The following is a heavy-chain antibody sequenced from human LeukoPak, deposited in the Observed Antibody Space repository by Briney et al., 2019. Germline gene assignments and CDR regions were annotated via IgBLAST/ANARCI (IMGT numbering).Heavy chain of an antibody. Sequence: SETLSLTCTVSGDSFSSYFWSWIRQPAGKGLEWIGRMYTSGITNSNPSLKSRVTMSVDTSKNQFSLNLTSVAAADTAVYYCARYITGTRGVDYWGQGILVTVSS. J-gene: IGHJ4*02. CDR2: MYTSGIT. V-gene: IGHV4-4*07. CDR1: GDSFSSYF. CDR3: ARYITGTRGVDY. D-gene: IGHD1-7*01.